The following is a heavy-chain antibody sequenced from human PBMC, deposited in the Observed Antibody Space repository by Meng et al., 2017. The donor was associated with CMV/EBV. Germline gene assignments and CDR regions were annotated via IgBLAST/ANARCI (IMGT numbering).Heavy chain of an antibody. CDR3: ARGNNYDFWSGDAFDI. D-gene: IGHD3-3*01. V-gene: IGHV3-7*01. J-gene: IGHJ3*02. CDR1: GFTFSSYW. Sequence: GESLKISCAASGFTFSSYWMSWVRQAPGKGLEWVANIKQDGSEKYYVDSVKGRFTISRDNAKNSLYQQMNSLRAEDTAVYYCARGNNYDFWSGDAFDIWGQGTMVTVSS. CDR2: IKQDGSEK.